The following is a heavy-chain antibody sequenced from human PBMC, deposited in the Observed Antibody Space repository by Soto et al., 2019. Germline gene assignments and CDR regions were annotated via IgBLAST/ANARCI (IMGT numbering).Heavy chain of an antibody. CDR2: INHSGST. V-gene: IGHV4-34*01. CDR1: GGSFSGYY. D-gene: IGHD2-15*01. Sequence: SETLSLTCAVYGGSFSGYYWSWIRQPPGKGLEWIGEINHSGSTNYNPSLKSRVTISVDTSKNQFSLKLNSVTAADTAVYYCARSGYCSGGRCYWDNWFDPWGQGTLVTVSS. CDR3: ARSGYCSGGRCYWDNWFDP. J-gene: IGHJ5*02.